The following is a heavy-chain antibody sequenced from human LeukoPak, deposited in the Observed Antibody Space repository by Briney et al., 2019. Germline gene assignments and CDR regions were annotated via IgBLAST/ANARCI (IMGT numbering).Heavy chain of an antibody. CDR1: GGTFSSYA. J-gene: IGHJ4*02. V-gene: IGHV1-69*05. CDR3: ARDRGGSYVHY. Sequence: SVKVSCKASGGTFSSYAISWVRQAPGQGLEWMGRIIPIFGTANYAQKLQGRVTTTTDEPTSTTYMELSSLRSEATAMNYCARDRGGSYVHYWRQGTLVTVPS. CDR2: IIPIFGTA. D-gene: IGHD5-18*01.